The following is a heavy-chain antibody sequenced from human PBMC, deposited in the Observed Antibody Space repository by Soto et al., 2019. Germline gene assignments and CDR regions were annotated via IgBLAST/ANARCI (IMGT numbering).Heavy chain of an antibody. CDR2: IYPGDSDT. CDR3: ARQGAILGAADYYYGMDV. V-gene: IGHV5-51*01. D-gene: IGHD3-3*01. Sequence: GESLKISCRGSGYSFTSYWIGWVRQMPGKGLEWMGIIYPGDSDTRYSPSFQGQVTISADKSISTAYLQWSSLKASDTAMYYCARQGAILGAADYYYGMDVWGQGTTVTVSS. CDR1: GYSFTSYW. J-gene: IGHJ6*02.